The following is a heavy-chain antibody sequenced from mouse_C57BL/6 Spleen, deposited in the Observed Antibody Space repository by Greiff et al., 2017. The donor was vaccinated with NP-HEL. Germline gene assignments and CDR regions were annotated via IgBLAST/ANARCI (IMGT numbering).Heavy chain of an antibody. Sequence: VQLQQSGPELVKPGASVKISCKASGYAFSSSWMNWVKQRPGKGLEWIGRIYPGDGDTNYNGKFKGKATLTADKSSSTAYMQLSSLTSEDSAVYFCARDGYGSSPWYFDVWGTGTTVTVSS. V-gene: IGHV1-82*01. CDR2: IYPGDGDT. CDR3: ARDGYGSSPWYFDV. CDR1: GYAFSSSW. J-gene: IGHJ1*03. D-gene: IGHD1-1*01.